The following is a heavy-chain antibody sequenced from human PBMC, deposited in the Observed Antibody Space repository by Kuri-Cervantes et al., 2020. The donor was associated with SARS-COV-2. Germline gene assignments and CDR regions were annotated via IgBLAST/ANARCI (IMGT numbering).Heavy chain of an antibody. J-gene: IGHJ4*02. CDR2: INQDGSER. CDR3: TRSLDY. V-gene: IGHV3-7*01. CDR1: GFTFSSYS. Sequence: GESLKISCAASGFTFSSYSMNWVRQAPGKGLEWVANINQDGSERFYLDSVKGRFTISRDNTKNSLYLEMDSLRAEDTAVYYCTRSLDYWGQGTPVTVSS.